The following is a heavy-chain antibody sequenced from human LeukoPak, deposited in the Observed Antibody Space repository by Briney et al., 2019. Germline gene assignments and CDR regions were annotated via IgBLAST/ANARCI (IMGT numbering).Heavy chain of an antibody. CDR3: VRDPEDYFDY. Sequence: PGGSLRLSCAASGFTFSSYSMNWVRQAPGKGLEWVSYISFSSSTIYYADAVKGRFTISRDNAKNSLFLQMNSLRAEDTAVYYCVRDPEDYFDYWGQGTLVTVSS. J-gene: IGHJ4*02. CDR1: GFTFSSYS. V-gene: IGHV3-48*04. CDR2: ISFSSSTI.